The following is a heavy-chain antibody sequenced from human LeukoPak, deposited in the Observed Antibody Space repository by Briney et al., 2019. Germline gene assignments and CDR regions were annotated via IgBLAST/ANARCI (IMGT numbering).Heavy chain of an antibody. CDR3: AKDSYDSSSWFDP. CDR2: ISYDGSSE. J-gene: IGHJ5*02. D-gene: IGHD3-22*01. CDR1: GFTFSSYA. Sequence: GRSLRLSCAASGFTFSSYAMHWVRQAPGKGLECVAVISYDGSSEYYADSVKGRFTISRDNSKNTLYLQMDSLRAEDTAVYYCAKDSYDSSSWFDPWGQGTLVTVSS. V-gene: IGHV3-30-3*01.